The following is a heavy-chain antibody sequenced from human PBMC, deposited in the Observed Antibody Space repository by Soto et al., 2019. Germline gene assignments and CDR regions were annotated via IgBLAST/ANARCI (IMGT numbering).Heavy chain of an antibody. J-gene: IGHJ3*01. V-gene: IGHV3-53*01. D-gene: IGHD1-1*01. CDR2: LYDVDGS. Sequence: DVQLVESGGGLIQPGESLRLSCAAFGLTISGKKYVAWVRQAPGKGLEWVSALYDVDGSFYADSVTGRFTTSSDSSKTHLLPPINGLRPGDTAVYFCAAWDERENAFDVWGQGTTVTISS. CDR1: GLTISGKKY. CDR3: AAWDERENAFDV.